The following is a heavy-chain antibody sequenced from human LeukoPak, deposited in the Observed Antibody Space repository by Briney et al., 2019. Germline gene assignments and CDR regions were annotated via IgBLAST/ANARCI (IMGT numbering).Heavy chain of an antibody. Sequence: GGSLRLSCAASGFTFSNEMNWVRQAPGKGLQWVSFISSSRNTIYYADSVKGRFTISRDNAENSLYLQMNSLRAEDTAVYYCARAYSTYHMDVWGKGTTVTVSS. D-gene: IGHD4-11*01. CDR2: ISSSRNTI. J-gene: IGHJ6*03. V-gene: IGHV3-48*01. CDR1: GFTFSNE. CDR3: ARAYSTYHMDV.